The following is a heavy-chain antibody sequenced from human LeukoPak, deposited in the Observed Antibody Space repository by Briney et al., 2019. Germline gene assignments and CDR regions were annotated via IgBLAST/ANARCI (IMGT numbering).Heavy chain of an antibody. CDR3: ARPNITSYYDSRGYDAFDV. D-gene: IGHD3-22*01. Sequence: GESLQISCKGSGYRFIAYWIAWVRQMPGKGLEWMGIIYPDDSDTRYSPSFQGQVTISADKSVSTAYLQWSSLKASDAAMYFCARPNITSYYDSRGYDAFDVWGQGTIVTVSS. CDR2: IYPDDSDT. J-gene: IGHJ3*01. CDR1: GYRFIAYW. V-gene: IGHV5-51*01.